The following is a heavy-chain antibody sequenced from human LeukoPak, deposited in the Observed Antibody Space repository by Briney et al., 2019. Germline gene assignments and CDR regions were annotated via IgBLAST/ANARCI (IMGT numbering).Heavy chain of an antibody. J-gene: IGHJ4*02. CDR3: ARIGYNHYFDY. CDR1: GYTFTDYY. CDR2: INPNSGGT. V-gene: IGHV1-2*02. Sequence: ASVKVSCKASGYTFTDYYIHWVRQAPGQGLEWMGLINPNSGGTNYAQKFQGRVTMTRDTSITTAYLELSRLRSDDTAVYYCARIGYNHYFDYWGQGTLVTVSS. D-gene: IGHD5-24*01.